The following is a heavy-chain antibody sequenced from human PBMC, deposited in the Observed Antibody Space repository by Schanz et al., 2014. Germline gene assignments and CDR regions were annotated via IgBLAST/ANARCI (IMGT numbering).Heavy chain of an antibody. CDR1: GFTVSSNH. D-gene: IGHD3-10*01. J-gene: IGHJ4*02. V-gene: IGHV3-11*06. Sequence: GQLAESGGGLVQPGGSLRLSCAVSGFTVSSNHMSWIRQAPGKGLEWVSDISSGSSYANYADSVKGRFTISRENAKNSLYLQMNSLRAGDTAVYYCARVPYGSGSYWDYWGQGTLVTVSS. CDR2: ISSGSSYA. CDR3: ARVPYGSGSYWDY.